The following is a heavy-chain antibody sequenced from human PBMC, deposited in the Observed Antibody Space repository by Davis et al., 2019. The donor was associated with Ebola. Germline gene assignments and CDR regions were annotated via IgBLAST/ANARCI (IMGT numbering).Heavy chain of an antibody. CDR3: ARDFGRRGYFDY. CDR2: IYYSGYT. J-gene: IGHJ4*02. Sequence: SETLSLTCAVSGGSISSADGYWTWIRQPPGKGLEWIGYIYYSGYTYYNPSLKSLVTISLDTSKNQFSLKLNSVTAADTAVYYCARDFGRRGYFDYWGQGTLVTVSS. V-gene: IGHV4-30-4*01. D-gene: IGHD3-10*01. CDR1: GGSISSADGY.